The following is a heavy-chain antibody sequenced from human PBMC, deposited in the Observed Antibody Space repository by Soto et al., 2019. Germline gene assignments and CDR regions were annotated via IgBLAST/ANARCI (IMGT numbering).Heavy chain of an antibody. CDR2: IYYGGST. D-gene: IGHD2-15*01. Sequence: PSETLSLTCTVSGGSISSSSYYWGWIRQPPGKGLEWIGSIYYGGSTYYHPSLKSPVTISVDTSKNQFSLKLSSVTAADTAVYYCARYTARRESGGSWFPFDYWGQGTLVTVSS. CDR1: GGSISSSSYY. J-gene: IGHJ4*02. CDR3: ARYTARRESGGSWFPFDY. V-gene: IGHV4-39*01.